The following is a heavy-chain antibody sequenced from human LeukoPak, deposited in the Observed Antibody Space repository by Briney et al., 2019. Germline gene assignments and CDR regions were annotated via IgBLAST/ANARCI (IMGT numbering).Heavy chain of an antibody. V-gene: IGHV4-59*01. CDR1: GGSISSYY. CDR3: ARDRGYYGSGSYYQFDY. D-gene: IGHD3-10*01. Sequence: PPETLSLTCTVSGGSISSYYWSWIRQPPGKGLEWIGYIYYSGSTNYNPSLKSRVTISVDTSKNQFSLKLSSVTAADTAVYYCARDRGYYGSGSYYQFDYWGQGTLVTVSS. CDR2: IYYSGST. J-gene: IGHJ4*02.